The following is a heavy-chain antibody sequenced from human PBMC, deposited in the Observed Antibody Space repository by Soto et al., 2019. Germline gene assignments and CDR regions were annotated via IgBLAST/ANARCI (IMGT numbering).Heavy chain of an antibody. J-gene: IGHJ3*02. CDR3: ARDMGVSDYSNYDAYAFDI. CDR2: ISAYNGNT. D-gene: IGHD4-4*01. V-gene: IGHV1-18*01. Sequence: ASVKVSFKASGYTFTSYGISWVRQAPGQGLEWMGWISAYNGNTNYAQKLQGRVTMTTDTSTSTAYMELRSLRSDDTAVYYCARDMGVSDYSNYDAYAFDIWGQGTMVTVSS. CDR1: GYTFTSYG.